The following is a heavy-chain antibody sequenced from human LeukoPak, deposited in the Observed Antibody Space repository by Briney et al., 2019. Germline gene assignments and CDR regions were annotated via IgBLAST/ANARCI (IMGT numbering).Heavy chain of an antibody. CDR2: IKQDGSEE. V-gene: IGHV3-7*01. D-gene: IGHD1-26*01. Sequence: QAGGSLRLSCAASGFTFSSYWMSWVRQAPGKGLEWVANIKQDGSEESFVDSVKGRFTISRDNAKKSLYLQMNSLRAEDTAVYYCARGSSAGASLRHDYWGQGTLVTVSS. J-gene: IGHJ4*02. CDR1: GFTFSSYW. CDR3: ARGSSAGASLRHDY.